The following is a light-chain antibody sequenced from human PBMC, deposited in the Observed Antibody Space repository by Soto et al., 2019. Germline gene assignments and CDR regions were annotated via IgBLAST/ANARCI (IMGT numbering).Light chain of an antibody. Sequence: SYELTQPPSVSVSPGQTARITCSGDALPKKYAYWYRQKSGQAPVLVIYEDSKRPSGIPERFSGSSSGTMATLIISGAQVEDEADYYCYSTDSSGNHGLFGGGTKVTVL. CDR2: EDS. CDR3: YSTDSSGNHGL. CDR1: ALPKKY. J-gene: IGLJ2*01. V-gene: IGLV3-10*01.